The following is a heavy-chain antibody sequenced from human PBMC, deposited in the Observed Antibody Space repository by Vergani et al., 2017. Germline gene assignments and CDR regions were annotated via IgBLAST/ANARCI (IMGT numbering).Heavy chain of an antibody. CDR1: GFTFSSYA. Sequence: QVQLVESGGGVVQPGRSLRISCAASGFTFSSYAMHWVRQAPGKGLEWVAVISYDGSNNYYAESVKGRFTIYRDNSKNTLNLQMNSLRAEDTAVYYCARAAYGDYAYFDYWGQGTLVTVSS. CDR3: ARAAYGDYAYFDY. V-gene: IGHV3-30*01. CDR2: ISYDGSNN. D-gene: IGHD4-17*01. J-gene: IGHJ4*02.